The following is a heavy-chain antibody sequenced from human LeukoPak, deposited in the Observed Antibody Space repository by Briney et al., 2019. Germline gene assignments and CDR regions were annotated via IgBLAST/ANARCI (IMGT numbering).Heavy chain of an antibody. Sequence: ASVKVSCKTSGYTFSSYAIHWARQAPGHRLEWMGWINAGNGDTKYSQNFQGRVTITRDTSASTAYMELSSLRSEDTAVYYCAGGYCSRTSCQYYFDYWGQGTLVTVSS. D-gene: IGHD2-2*01. CDR2: INAGNGDT. CDR3: AGGYCSRTSCQYYFDY. CDR1: GYTFSSYA. J-gene: IGHJ4*02. V-gene: IGHV1-3*01.